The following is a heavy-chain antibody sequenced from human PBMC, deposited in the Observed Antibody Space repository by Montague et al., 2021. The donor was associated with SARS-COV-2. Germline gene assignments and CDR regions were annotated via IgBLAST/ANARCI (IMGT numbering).Heavy chain of an antibody. CDR1: GDSVASNTAT. CDR2: THYRSKWYH. V-gene: IGHV6-1*01. CDR3: ARTTTRMLYPENAFDI. D-gene: IGHD2-15*01. J-gene: IGHJ3*02. Sequence: CAISGDSVASNTATWNWIRQSPSIGLQWLGMTHYRSKWYHDYAISLKSRITINPDTSKNQFSLQLSSVAPEDTAVFYCARTTTRMLYPENAFDIWGQGTMVTVSS.